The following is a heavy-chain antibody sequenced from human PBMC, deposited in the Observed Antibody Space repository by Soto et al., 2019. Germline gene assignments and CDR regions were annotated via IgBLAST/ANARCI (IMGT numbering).Heavy chain of an antibody. CDR3: ARDWLFGIFPDYYYYYGMDV. Sequence: QVQLVESGGGVVQPGRSLRLSCAASGFSFSGYAMHWVRQAPGKGLEWVAVISNDGSNEYSADSVKGRFTMSRDSSKNTLYLQVDSLRVEDTAVYYCARDWLFGIFPDYYYYYGMDVWGQGTTVTVSS. V-gene: IGHV3-30*17. J-gene: IGHJ6*02. CDR1: GFSFSGYA. D-gene: IGHD3-3*01. CDR2: ISNDGSNE.